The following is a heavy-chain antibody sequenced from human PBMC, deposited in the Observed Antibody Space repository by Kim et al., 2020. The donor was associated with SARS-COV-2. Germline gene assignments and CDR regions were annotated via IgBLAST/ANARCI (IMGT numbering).Heavy chain of an antibody. CDR3: ARVLGTFSNWFGESSATYFDY. J-gene: IGHJ4*02. CDR2: IYYSGST. V-gene: IGHV4-31*03. Sequence: SETLSLTCTVSGGSISSGGYYWSWIRQHPGKGLEWIGYIYYSGSTYYNPSLKSRVTISVDTSKNQFSLKLSSVTAADTAVYYCARVLGTFSNWFGESSATYFDYWGQGTLVTVSS. D-gene: IGHD3-10*01. CDR1: GGSISSGGYY.